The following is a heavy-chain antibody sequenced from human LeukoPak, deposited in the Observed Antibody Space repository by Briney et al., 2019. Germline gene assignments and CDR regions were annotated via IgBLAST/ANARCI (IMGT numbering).Heavy chain of an antibody. CDR3: VRRVATSGNFFDY. Sequence: PSQTLSLTCTVVGGAINSRNQYWGWIRQSPGKGLEWIGSMNDNPSLQSRVTISVDTSRNQFSLKLTSMTVADTAVYFCVRRVATSGNFFDYWGPGTLVTVS. D-gene: IGHD3-3*01. CDR1: GGAINSRNQY. CDR2: MN. V-gene: IGHV4-39*01. J-gene: IGHJ4*02.